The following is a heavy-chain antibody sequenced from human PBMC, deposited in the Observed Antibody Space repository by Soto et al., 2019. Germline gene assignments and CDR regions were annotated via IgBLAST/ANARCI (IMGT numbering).Heavy chain of an antibody. CDR2: IIPIFGTA. CDR1: GGTFSSYA. Sequence: SVKVSCKASGGTFSSYAISWVRQAPGQGLEWMGGIIPIFGTANYAQKFQGRVTITADESTSTAYMQLSSLRSEDTAVYYCARDYYDSSGYYYGFDYWGQGTLVTVSS. D-gene: IGHD3-22*01. J-gene: IGHJ4*02. V-gene: IGHV1-69*13. CDR3: ARDYYDSSGYYYGFDY.